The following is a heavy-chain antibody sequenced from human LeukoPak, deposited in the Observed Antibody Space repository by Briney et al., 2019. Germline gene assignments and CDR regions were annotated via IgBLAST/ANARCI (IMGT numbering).Heavy chain of an antibody. V-gene: IGHV4-38-2*01. Sequence: SETLSLTCAVSGYSISSGYYWGWIRQPPGKGLEWIGSIYHSGSTYHNPSLKSRVTISVDTSKHQFSLKLNSVTAADTAVYYCARGRTAVADLHHWGQGTLVTVSS. D-gene: IGHD6-19*01. CDR1: GYSISSGYY. CDR2: IYHSGST. CDR3: ARGRTAVADLHH. J-gene: IGHJ1*01.